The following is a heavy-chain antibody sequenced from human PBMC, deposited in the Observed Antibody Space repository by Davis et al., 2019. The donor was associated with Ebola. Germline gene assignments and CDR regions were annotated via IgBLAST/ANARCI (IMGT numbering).Heavy chain of an antibody. Sequence: PGGSLRLSCAASGFIFSNAYMTWVRQAPGKGLEWIGRMKSHVDGGTIEYAAFVRGRFSISRDDSKNMFYLHISSLNIEDTAVYYCTGHTDYWGQGTLITVSS. CDR3: TGHTDY. CDR2: MKSHVDGGTI. D-gene: IGHD3/OR15-3a*01. V-gene: IGHV3-15*01. CDR1: GFIFSNAY. J-gene: IGHJ4*02.